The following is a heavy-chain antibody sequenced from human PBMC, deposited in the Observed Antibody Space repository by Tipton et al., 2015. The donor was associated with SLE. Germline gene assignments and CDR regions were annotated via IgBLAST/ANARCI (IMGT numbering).Heavy chain of an antibody. CDR1: GDSITRGSYY. CDR3: ARDFLRTYFEY. J-gene: IGHJ4*02. D-gene: IGHD2/OR15-2a*01. Sequence: LRLSCTVSGDSITRGSYYWSWIRQPAGEGLEWIGRMHTSGSSNYNPSLKNRVTISVDTSKNQFSLKLSSVTAADTAVYFCARDFLRTYFEYWGLGALVTVSS. V-gene: IGHV4-61*02. CDR2: MHTSGSS.